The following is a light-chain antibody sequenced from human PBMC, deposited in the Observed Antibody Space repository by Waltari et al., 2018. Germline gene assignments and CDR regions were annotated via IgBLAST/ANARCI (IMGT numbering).Light chain of an antibody. J-gene: IGLJ2*01. V-gene: IGLV2-14*03. CDR2: DVN. CDR1: SSAVGGDDS. CDR3: SSQSGNNVVI. Sequence: QSALTQPASVSGSPGQSITISCTGSSSAVGGDDSVSWYQDHPGQAPNVIIYDVNNRPSGVSDRFSGSKSGNTASLTISGLQAEDEANYYCSSQSGNNVVIFGGGTKLTVL.